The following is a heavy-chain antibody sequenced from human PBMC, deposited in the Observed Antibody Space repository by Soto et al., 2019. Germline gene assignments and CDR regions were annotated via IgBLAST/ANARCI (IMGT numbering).Heavy chain of an antibody. CDR1: GGSIRSGGYF. D-gene: IGHD6-13*01. V-gene: IGHV4-31*03. Sequence: VQLQESGPGLVKPSQTLSLTCTVSGGSIRSGGYFWSWVRQQPGKGLEWIGHIYYRGGTSYNPSLESRVPMSVDTSKNEFTLKVISVTAADTAIYYCARFAKEENPKLESWYAFDFWGRGTLVTVSS. CDR2: IYYRGGT. CDR3: ARFAKEENPKLESWYAFDF. J-gene: IGHJ4*02.